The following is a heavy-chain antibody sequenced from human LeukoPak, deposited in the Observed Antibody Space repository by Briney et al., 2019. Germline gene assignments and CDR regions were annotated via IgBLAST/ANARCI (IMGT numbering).Heavy chain of an antibody. CDR1: GFTFSSYS. CDR3: ARASYYDSVGFDY. J-gene: IGHJ4*02. CDR2: ISSSTSYI. V-gene: IGHV3-21*01. Sequence: GGSLRLSCAASGFTFSSYSMNWIRQAPGKGLEWVSSISSSTSYIYYADSVKGRFTISKDNAKNSLYLQMNSLRAEDTAVYYCARASYYDSVGFDYWGQGTLVTVSS. D-gene: IGHD3-22*01.